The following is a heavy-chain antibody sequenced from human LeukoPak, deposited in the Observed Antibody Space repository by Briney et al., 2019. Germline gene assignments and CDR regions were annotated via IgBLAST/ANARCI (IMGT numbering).Heavy chain of an antibody. CDR3: ASPILYDSSGSTQDY. D-gene: IGHD3-22*01. J-gene: IGHJ4*02. V-gene: IGHV4-4*07. CDR1: GGSISSYY. Sequence: PSETLSLTCTVSGGSISSYYWSWIRQPAGKGLEWIGRIYTSGSTNYNPSLKSRVTMSVDTSKNQFSLKLSSVTAADTAVYYCASPILYDSSGSTQDYWGQGTLVTVSS. CDR2: IYTSGST.